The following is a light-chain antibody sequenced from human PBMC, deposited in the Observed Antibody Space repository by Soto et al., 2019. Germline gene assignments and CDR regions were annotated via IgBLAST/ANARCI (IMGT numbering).Light chain of an antibody. CDR1: QSVSSSY. V-gene: IGKV3-20*01. CDR2: GAS. CDR3: QQYGSSLRT. J-gene: IGKJ1*01. Sequence: EIVLTQSPGTLSWSPGERATLSCRASQSVSSSYLAWYQQKPGQAPRLLIYGASSRATGIPDRFSGSGSGTDFTLTISRLEPEDFAVYYCQQYGSSLRTFGQGTKV.